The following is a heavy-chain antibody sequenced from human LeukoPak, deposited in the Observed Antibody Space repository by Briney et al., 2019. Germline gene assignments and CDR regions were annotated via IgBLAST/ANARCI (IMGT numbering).Heavy chain of an antibody. CDR2: IYTSGST. V-gene: IGHV4-4*07. Sequence: SETLSLTCTVSGGSISSYYWSWIRQPAGKGLEWIGRIYTSGSTNYNPSLKCRVTMSVDTSKNQFSLKLSSVTAADTAVYYCARAIDYYDSSGYYYDYWGQGTLVTVSS. CDR1: GGSISSYY. J-gene: IGHJ4*02. CDR3: ARAIDYYDSSGYYYDY. D-gene: IGHD3-22*01.